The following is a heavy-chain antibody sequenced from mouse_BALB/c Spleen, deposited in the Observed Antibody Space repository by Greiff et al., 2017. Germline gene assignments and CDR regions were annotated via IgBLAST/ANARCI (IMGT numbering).Heavy chain of an antibody. CDR3: ARSGLLGYFDV. J-gene: IGHJ1*01. Sequence: EVKLLESGPGLVKPSQSLSLTCTVTGYSITSDYAWNWIRQFPGNKLEWMGYISYSGSTSYNPSLKSRISITRDTSKNQFFLQLNSVTTEDTATYYCARSGLLGYFDVWGAGTTVTVSS. CDR2: ISYSGST. D-gene: IGHD2-3*01. CDR1: GYSITSDYA. V-gene: IGHV3-2*02.